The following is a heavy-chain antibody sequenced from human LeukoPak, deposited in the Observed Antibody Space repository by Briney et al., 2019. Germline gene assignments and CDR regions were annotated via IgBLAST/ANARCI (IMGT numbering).Heavy chain of an antibody. CDR1: GYTFTSYY. V-gene: IGHV1-46*01. Sequence: VASVKVSCKASGYTFTSYYMHWVRQAPGQGLEWMGIINPSGGSTSYAQKFQGRVTMTRDTSTSTVYMELSSLRSEDTAVYYCARDQLSGSYFGYFDFWGQGTLVTVSS. CDR3: ARDQLSGSYFGYFDF. J-gene: IGHJ4*02. CDR2: INPSGGST. D-gene: IGHD1-26*01.